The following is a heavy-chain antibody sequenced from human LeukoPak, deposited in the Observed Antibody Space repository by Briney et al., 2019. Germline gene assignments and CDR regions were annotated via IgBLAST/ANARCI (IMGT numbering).Heavy chain of an antibody. CDR1: GGSFSGYY. D-gene: IGHD6-13*01. V-gene: IGHV4-34*01. CDR3: ARGPHIAAAGTGRFWNY. Sequence: SETLSLTCVVYGGSFSGYYWSWIRQPPGKGLEWIGEINHSGSTNYNPSLKSRVTISVDTSKNQFSLKLSSVTAADTAVYYCARGPHIAAAGTGRFWNYWGQGTLVTVSS. CDR2: INHSGST. J-gene: IGHJ4*02.